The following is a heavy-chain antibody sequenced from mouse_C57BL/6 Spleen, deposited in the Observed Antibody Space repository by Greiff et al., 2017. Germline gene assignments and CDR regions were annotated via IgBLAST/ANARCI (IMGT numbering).Heavy chain of an antibody. J-gene: IGHJ2*01. CDR2: ISYDGSN. CDR1: GYSITSGYY. D-gene: IGHD1-1*01. Sequence: EVKLMESGPGLVKPSQSLSLTCSVTGYSITSGYYWNWIRQFPGNKLEWMGYISYDGSNNYNPSLKNRISITRDTSKNQFFLKLNSVTTEDTATYYCARDRNYYGGGYFDYWGQGTTLTVSS. V-gene: IGHV3-6*01. CDR3: ARDRNYYGGGYFDY.